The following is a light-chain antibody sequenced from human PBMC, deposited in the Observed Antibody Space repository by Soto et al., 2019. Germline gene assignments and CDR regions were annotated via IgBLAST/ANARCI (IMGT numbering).Light chain of an antibody. CDR2: EVS. CDR1: SSDVGGYNY. CDR3: SSYAGSTPYV. Sequence: QSALTQPPSASGSPGQSVTISCTGTSSDVGGYNYVSWYQQHPGKAPKLVIYEVSKRPSGVPDRFSGSKSGNTASLTVSGLQAEDEADYYCSSYAGSTPYVFGTGTKVTV. V-gene: IGLV2-8*01. J-gene: IGLJ1*01.